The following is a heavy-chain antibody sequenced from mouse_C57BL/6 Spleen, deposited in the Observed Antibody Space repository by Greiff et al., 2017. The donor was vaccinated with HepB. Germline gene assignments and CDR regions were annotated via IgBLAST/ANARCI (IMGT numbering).Heavy chain of an antibody. CDR3: ARWNGYFDY. J-gene: IGHJ2*01. CDR2: IDPSDSYT. CDR1: GYTFTSYW. D-gene: IGHD1-1*02. V-gene: IGHV1-50*01. Sequence: QVQLQQPGAELVKPGASVKLSCKASGYTFTSYWMQWVKQGPGQGLEWIGEIDPSDSYTNYNQKFKGKATLTVDTSSSTAYMQLSSLTSEDSAVYYCARWNGYFDYWGQGTTLTVSS.